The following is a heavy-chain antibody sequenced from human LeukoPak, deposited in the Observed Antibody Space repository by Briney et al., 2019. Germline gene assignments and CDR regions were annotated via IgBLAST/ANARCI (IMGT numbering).Heavy chain of an antibody. D-gene: IGHD3-10*01. CDR2: ISSSGSTI. V-gene: IGHV3-48*03. J-gene: IGHJ4*02. CDR3: ARETWFGELSSAWFDY. Sequence: GGSLRLSCAASGFTFSSYEVNWVRQAPGKGLEGVSYISSSGSTIYYADSVKGRFTISRDNAKNSLYLQMNSLRAEDTAVYYCARETWFGELSSAWFDYWGQGTLVTVSS. CDR1: GFTFSSYE.